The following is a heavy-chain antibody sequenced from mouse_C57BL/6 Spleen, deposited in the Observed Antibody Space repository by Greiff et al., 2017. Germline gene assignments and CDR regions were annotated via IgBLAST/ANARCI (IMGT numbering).Heavy chain of an antibody. V-gene: IGHV10-1*01. D-gene: IGHD2-4*01. J-gene: IGHJ3*01. CDR2: IRSKSNNYAT. CDR3: VRDYDEFAY. CDR1: GFSFNTYA. Sequence: EVKLVESGGGLVQPKGSLKLSCAASGFSFNTYAMNWVRQAPGKGLEWVARIRSKSNNYATYYADSVKDRFTISRDDAESKLYLQMNNLKTEDTAMYYCVRDYDEFAYWGQGTLVTVSA.